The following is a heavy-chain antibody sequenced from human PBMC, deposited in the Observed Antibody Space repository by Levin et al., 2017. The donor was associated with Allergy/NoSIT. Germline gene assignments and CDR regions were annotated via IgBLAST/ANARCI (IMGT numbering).Heavy chain of an antibody. J-gene: IGHJ6*03. Sequence: GESLKISCAASGFTFSSYEMNWVRQAPGKGLEWVSYISSSCSTKYYADSVKGRFTISRDNAKNSLYLQMNSLRAEDTAVYYCAKLGGSDYYYYMDVWGKGTTVTVSS. V-gene: IGHV3-48*03. CDR2: ISSSCSTK. CDR3: AKLGGSDYYYYMDV. CDR1: GFTFSSYE. D-gene: IGHD1-26*01.